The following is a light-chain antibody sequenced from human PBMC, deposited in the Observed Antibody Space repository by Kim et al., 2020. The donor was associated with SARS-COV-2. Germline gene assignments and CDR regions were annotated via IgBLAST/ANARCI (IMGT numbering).Light chain of an antibody. CDR2: DNS. CDR1: SSNIGKNS. V-gene: IGLV1-51*01. Sequence: GQKVPISCSGSSSNIGKNSVSWYQQFPGTAPKLLIHDNSHRPSGIPARISASKSGTSATLGITGLQTGDEADYYCGTWDSSLSGYVFGTGTKVTVL. J-gene: IGLJ1*01. CDR3: GTWDSSLSGYV.